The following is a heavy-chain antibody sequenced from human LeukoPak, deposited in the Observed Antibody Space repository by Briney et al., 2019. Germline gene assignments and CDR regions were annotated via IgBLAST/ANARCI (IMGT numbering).Heavy chain of an antibody. CDR3: ARRGTSSSWAHFDY. CDR1: GFTFSSYW. CDR2: IKQDGSEK. V-gene: IGHV3-7*05. J-gene: IGHJ4*02. D-gene: IGHD6-13*01. Sequence: PGGSLRLSCAVSGFTFSSYWMTWVRQAPGKGLEWVAKIKQDGSEKYYVDSVKGRFTISRDSARNSVYLQMNSLGAEDTAVYYCARRGTSSSWAHFDYWGQGTLVTVSS.